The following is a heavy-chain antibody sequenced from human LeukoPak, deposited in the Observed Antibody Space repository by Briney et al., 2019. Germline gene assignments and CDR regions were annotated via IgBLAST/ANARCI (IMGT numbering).Heavy chain of an antibody. CDR2: IYYTGTT. CDR1: GASISSSF. V-gene: IGHV4-59*01. CDR3: ARRITVSATNWFDP. D-gene: IGHD6-19*01. Sequence: PSETLSLTCTVSGASISSSFWSWLRPSPGKGLEWFAYIYYTGTTYYNPSLKSRLTMSVDTSKNQFSLRLSSGTAADTAIYYCARRITVSATNWFDPWGQGTLVTVSS. J-gene: IGHJ5*02.